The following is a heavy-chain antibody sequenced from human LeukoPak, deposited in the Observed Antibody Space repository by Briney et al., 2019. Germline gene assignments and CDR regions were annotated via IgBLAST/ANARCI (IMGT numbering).Heavy chain of an antibody. J-gene: IGHJ4*02. D-gene: IGHD3-22*01. V-gene: IGHV1-2*02. CDR3: ARDYYDSSGYSS. CDR2: INPNSGGT. CDR1: GYTFTGYY. Sequence: GASVKVSCKASGYTFTGYYMHWVRQAPGQGLEWMGWINPNSGGTNYAQKFQGRVTMTRDTSTSTVYMELSSLRSEDTAVYYCARDYYDSSGYSSWGQGTLVTVSS.